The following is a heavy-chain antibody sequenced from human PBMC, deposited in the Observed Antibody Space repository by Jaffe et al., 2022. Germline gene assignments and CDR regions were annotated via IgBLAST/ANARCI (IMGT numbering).Heavy chain of an antibody. CDR3: AADPYGDYFTVGFDY. Sequence: QMQLVQSGPEVKKPGTSVKVSCKASGFTFTSSAVQWVRQARGQRLEWIGWIVVGSGNTNYAQKFQERVTITRDMSTSTAYMELSSLRSEDTAVYYCAADPYGDYFTVGFDYWGQGTLVTVSS. D-gene: IGHD4-17*01. CDR1: GFTFTSSA. CDR2: IVVGSGNT. J-gene: IGHJ4*02. V-gene: IGHV1-58*01.